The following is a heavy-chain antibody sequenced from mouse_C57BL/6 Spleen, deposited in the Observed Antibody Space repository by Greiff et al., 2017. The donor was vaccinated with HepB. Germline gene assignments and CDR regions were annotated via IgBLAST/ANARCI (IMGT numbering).Heavy chain of an antibody. Sequence: ESGPELVKPGASVKISCKASGYAFSSSWMNWVKQRPGKGLEWIGRIYPGDGDTNYNGKFKGKATLTADKSSSTAYMQLSSLTSEDSAVYFCARSLLYYFDYWGQGTTLTVSS. V-gene: IGHV1-82*01. CDR3: ARSLLYYFDY. CDR1: GYAFSSSW. J-gene: IGHJ2*01. D-gene: IGHD1-1*01. CDR2: IYPGDGDT.